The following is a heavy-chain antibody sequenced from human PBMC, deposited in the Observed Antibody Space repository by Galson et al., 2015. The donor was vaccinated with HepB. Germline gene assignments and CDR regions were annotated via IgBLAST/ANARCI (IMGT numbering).Heavy chain of an antibody. CDR3: ATALWGGGL. Sequence: SLRLSCAASGLTISNYWMHWVRQAPGMGLVWVSSINSDGSSRNYADSVKGRFTISRDNAKNTLYLQMSSLRAEDTALYYCATALWGGGLWGQGTLVTVSS. D-gene: IGHD3-16*01. CDR1: GLTISNYW. CDR2: INSDGSSR. J-gene: IGHJ4*02. V-gene: IGHV3-74*01.